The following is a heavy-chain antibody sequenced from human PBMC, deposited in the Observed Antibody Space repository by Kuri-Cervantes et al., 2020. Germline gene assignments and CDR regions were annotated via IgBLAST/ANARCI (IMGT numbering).Heavy chain of an antibody. V-gene: IGHV4-4*02. Sequence: SETLSLTCAVSGGSISSSNWWSWVRQPPGKGLEWIGEIYHSGSTNYNPSLKSRITISVDKSKNQFSLKLSSVTAADTAVYYCAKVTVTTIASFDYWGQGTLVTVSS. CDR1: GGSISSSNW. D-gene: IGHD4-17*01. CDR3: AKVTVTTIASFDY. CDR2: IYHSGST. J-gene: IGHJ4*02.